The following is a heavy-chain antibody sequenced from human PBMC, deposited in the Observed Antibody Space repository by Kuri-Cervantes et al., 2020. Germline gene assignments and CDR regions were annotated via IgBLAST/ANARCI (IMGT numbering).Heavy chain of an antibody. V-gene: IGHV3-30-3*01. D-gene: IGHD6-13*01. Sequence: GGSLRLSCAASGFIFSNYVIHWVRQAPGKGPEWGAVISSDGNNKYYADSVKGRFTISRDNSKNRLYLQMNSLRKEDTGIYYCARDVEQQLVPNWFDPWGQGTLVTVSS. CDR1: GFIFSNYV. J-gene: IGHJ5*02. CDR3: ARDVEQQLVPNWFDP. CDR2: ISSDGNNK.